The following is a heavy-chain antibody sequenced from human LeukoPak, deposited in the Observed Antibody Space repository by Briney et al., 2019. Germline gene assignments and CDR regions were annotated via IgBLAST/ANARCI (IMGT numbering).Heavy chain of an antibody. CDR2: ISSSSYI. Sequence: GGSLRLSCAASGFPFSSYSMTWVRQAPGKGLEWVSSISSSSYIYYADSVKGRFTISRDNAKNSLYLQMNSLRAEDTAVYYCANGYSYGTAFDYWGQGTLVTVSS. CDR3: ANGYSYGTAFDY. V-gene: IGHV3-21*01. J-gene: IGHJ4*02. D-gene: IGHD5-18*01. CDR1: GFPFSSYS.